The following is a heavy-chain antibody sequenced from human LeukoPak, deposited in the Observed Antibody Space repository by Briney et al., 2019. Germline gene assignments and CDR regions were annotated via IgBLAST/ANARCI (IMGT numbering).Heavy chain of an antibody. CDR2: IYSGGST. V-gene: IGHV3-53*01. CDR3: ARSPRFDP. Sequence: PGGSLRLSCAASGFTVSSNYMSWVRQAPGKGLEWVSVIYSGGSTYYADSVKGRFTIPRDNSKNTLYPQMNSLRAEDTAVYYCARSPRFDPWGQGTLVTVSS. CDR1: GFTVSSNY. J-gene: IGHJ5*02.